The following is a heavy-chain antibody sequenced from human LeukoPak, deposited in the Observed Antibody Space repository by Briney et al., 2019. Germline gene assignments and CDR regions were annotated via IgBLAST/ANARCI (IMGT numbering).Heavy chain of an antibody. J-gene: IGHJ2*01. D-gene: IGHD3-22*01. CDR3: ARNYYDSSENWYFDL. V-gene: IGHV4-4*07. CDR2: IYTSGST. Sequence: PSETLSLTCTVSGGSISSYYWSWIRQPAGKGLEWIGRIYTSGSTNYNPSLKSRVTISVDTSKNQFSLKLSSVTAADTAVYYCARNYYDSSENWYFDLWGRGTLVTVSS. CDR1: GGSISSYY.